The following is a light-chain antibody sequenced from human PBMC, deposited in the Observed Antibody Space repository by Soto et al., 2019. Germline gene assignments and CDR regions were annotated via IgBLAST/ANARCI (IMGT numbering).Light chain of an antibody. Sequence: QSALTQPASVSGSPGQSITISCTGTSSDVGGYNYVSWYQHHPGKAPKLMIYEVSNRPSGVSNRFSGSKSGNTASLTISGLHAEDEADYCCSSYTGSSTPVFGGGTKVTVL. CDR1: SSDVGGYNY. J-gene: IGLJ3*02. CDR3: SSYTGSSTPV. V-gene: IGLV2-14*01. CDR2: EVS.